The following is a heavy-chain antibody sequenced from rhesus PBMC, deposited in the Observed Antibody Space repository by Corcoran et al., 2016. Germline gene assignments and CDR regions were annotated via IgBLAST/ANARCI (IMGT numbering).Heavy chain of an antibody. D-gene: IGHD6-13*01. V-gene: IGHV4S14*01. Sequence: QVQLQESGPGLVKPSETLSLTCAVSGGSISSNYWSWIRQAPGKGLGWIGRIYGSGGSNYLNPSLKSRVTLSVDTSKNQFSLKLSSVTAADTAVYYCARVGHSSWSWYFDLWGPGTPITISS. CDR1: GGSISSNY. CDR3: ARVGHSSWSWYFDL. J-gene: IGHJ2*01. CDR2: IYGSGGSN.